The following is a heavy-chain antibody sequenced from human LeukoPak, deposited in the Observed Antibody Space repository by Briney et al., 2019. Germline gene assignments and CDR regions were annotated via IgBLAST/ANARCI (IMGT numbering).Heavy chain of an antibody. V-gene: IGHV4-31*03. CDR3: ARDQEDSGTDY. D-gene: IGHD3-10*01. CDR2: IYYSGST. CDR1: GGSISSGDYY. Sequence: KASETLSLTCTVSGGSISSGDYYWSWIRQHPGKGLEWIEYIYYSGSTYYNPSLKSRVTISLDTSKNQFSLKLSSVTAADTAVYYCARDQEDSGTDYWGQGTLVTVSS. J-gene: IGHJ4*02.